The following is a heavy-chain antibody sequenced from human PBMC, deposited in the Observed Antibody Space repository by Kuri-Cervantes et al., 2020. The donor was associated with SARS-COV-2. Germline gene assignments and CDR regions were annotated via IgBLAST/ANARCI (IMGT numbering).Heavy chain of an antibody. CDR1: GFTFSSYS. CDR3: ARLPTVTTPHYYYYYMDV. D-gene: IGHD4-11*01. V-gene: IGHV3-21*01. CDR2: ISSSSYI. J-gene: IGHJ6*03. Sequence: GGSLRLSCAASGFTFSSYSMNWVRQAPGKGLEWVSSISSSSYIYYADSVKGRFTISRDNAKNSLYLQMNSLRAEDTAVYYCARLPTVTTPHYYYYYMDVWGKGTTVTVSS.